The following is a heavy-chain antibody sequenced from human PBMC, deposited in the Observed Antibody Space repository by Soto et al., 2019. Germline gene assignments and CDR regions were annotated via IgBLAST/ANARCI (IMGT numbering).Heavy chain of an antibody. V-gene: IGHV3-33*01. D-gene: IGHD4-17*01. CDR1: GFIFSSHG. CDR2: IWYDGTKE. CDR3: ARDMEYYGATPLQH. J-gene: IGHJ1*01. Sequence: QVQLVESGGGVVQPGRSLRLSCAASGFIFSSHGMHWVRQAPGKGLEWVAVIWYDGTKEDYADSVKGRFTISRDNFSKTLYLQMNNLRAEETAVYYCARDMEYYGATPLQHWGQGTLVPVSS.